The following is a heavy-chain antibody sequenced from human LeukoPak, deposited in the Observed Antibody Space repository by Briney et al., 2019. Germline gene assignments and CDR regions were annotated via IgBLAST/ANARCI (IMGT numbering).Heavy chain of an antibody. J-gene: IGHJ4*02. CDR1: GFTFSSYS. CDR3: ARDVWSGYHNPNTFDY. D-gene: IGHD3-3*01. Sequence: GGSLRLSCAASGFTFSSYSMNWVRQAPGKGLEWVSSISSSSSYIYYADSVKGRFTISRDNAKNSLYLQMNSLRAEDTAVYYCARDVWSGYHNPNTFDYWGQGTLVTVSS. CDR2: ISSSSSYI. V-gene: IGHV3-21*01.